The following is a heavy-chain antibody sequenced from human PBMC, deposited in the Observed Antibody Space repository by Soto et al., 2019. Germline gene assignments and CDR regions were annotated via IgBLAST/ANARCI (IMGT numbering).Heavy chain of an antibody. CDR1: GGSLSRGGYY. CDR2: ISYNGNT. D-gene: IGHD4-4*01. J-gene: IGHJ5*02. Sequence: QVQLQESGPGLVKPSQTLSLTCTVSGGSLSRGGYYWTWIRQHQAKGLEWIGHISYNGNTLYEPSLRGRVDISADISKCHFSPRLSSVTAADTAVYFWTRVADDYSTYHPCRLFDLWGQGTLVTVSS. CDR3: TRVADDYSTYHPCRLFDL. V-gene: IGHV4-31*03.